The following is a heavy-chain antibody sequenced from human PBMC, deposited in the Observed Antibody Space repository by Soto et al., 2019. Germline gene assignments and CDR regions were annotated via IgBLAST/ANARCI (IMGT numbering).Heavy chain of an antibody. V-gene: IGHV3-7*03. CDR2: IKQDGSEK. CDR1: GFTFISYW. Sequence: HPGGSLRLSCAASGFTFISYWMSWVRQAPGKGLEWVANIKQDGSEKYYVDSVKGRFTISRDNAKNSLYLQMNSLRAEDTAVYYCARATYYYDSSGQGYWGQGTLVTVSS. D-gene: IGHD3-22*01. J-gene: IGHJ4*02. CDR3: ARATYYYDSSGQGY.